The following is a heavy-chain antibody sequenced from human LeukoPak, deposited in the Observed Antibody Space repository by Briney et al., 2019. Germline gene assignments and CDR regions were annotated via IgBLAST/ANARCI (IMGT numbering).Heavy chain of an antibody. CDR1: GFTFSSYE. V-gene: IGHV3-48*03. J-gene: IGHJ6*02. D-gene: IGHD3-10*01. CDR2: ISSGGSTI. Sequence: PGGSLRLSCAASGFTFSSYEMNWVRQAPGKGLEWVSYISSGGSTIYYADSVKGRFTISRDNAKNSLYLQMNSLRAEDTAVYYCARDPYGSGSYYSIYYYYYGMDVWGQGTTVTVSS. CDR3: ARDPYGSGSYYSIYYYYYGMDV.